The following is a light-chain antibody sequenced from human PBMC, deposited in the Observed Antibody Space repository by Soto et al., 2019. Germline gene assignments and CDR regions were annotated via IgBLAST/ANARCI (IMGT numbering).Light chain of an antibody. J-gene: IGKJ5*01. V-gene: IGKV1-9*01. CDR1: QGISSY. CDR3: QQLNSYP. Sequence: DIQLTQSPSFLSASVGDRVTITCQASQGISSYLTWYQQKPGKAPKLLIYAASTLQSGVPSRFSGSGSGTEFTLTISSLQPEDFATYYCQQLNSYPLGQGTRLEIK. CDR2: AAS.